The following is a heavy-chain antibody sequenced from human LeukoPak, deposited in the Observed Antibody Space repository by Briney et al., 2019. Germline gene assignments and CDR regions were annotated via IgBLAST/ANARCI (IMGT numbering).Heavy chain of an antibody. CDR3: AKDRYSYAFEYSDS. Sequence: GGSLRLSCAASGFTFSSYGMHWVRQAPGKGLDWVAAISNDGSKKYYADSVKGRFTIPRDNSKNTLSLQVSSLRTEDTAVYYCAKDRYSYAFEYSDSWGQGTLVTVSS. CDR2: ISNDGSKK. D-gene: IGHD5-18*01. V-gene: IGHV3-30*18. J-gene: IGHJ4*02. CDR1: GFTFSSYG.